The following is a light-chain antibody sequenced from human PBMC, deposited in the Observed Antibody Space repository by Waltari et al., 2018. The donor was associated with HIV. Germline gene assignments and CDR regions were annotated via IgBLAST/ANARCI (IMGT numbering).Light chain of an antibody. V-gene: IGLV1-40*01. CDR3: QSYDNVLTAVI. Sequence: QSVLTQPPSVSVAPGQSVTVPCTGSTSYLGANFDVPWYQHLPGPAPKLLIYGNNNRPSGVPARFSGSRSGSSASLAITGLQAEDEADYYCQSYDNVLTAVIFGGGTKVTVL. CDR2: GNN. CDR1: TSYLGANFD. J-gene: IGLJ2*01.